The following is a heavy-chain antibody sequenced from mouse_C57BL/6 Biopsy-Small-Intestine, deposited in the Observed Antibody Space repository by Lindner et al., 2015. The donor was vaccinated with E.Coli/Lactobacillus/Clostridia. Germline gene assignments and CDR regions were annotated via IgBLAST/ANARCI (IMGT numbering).Heavy chain of an antibody. CDR3: ARGGFYYYGSSYYFDY. CDR1: GYSITSGYD. CDR2: ISYSGST. Sequence: VQLQESGPGMVKPSQSLSLTCTVTGYSITSGYDWHWIRHFPGNKLEWMGYISYSGSTNYNPSLKGRISITHDTSKNHFFLKLNSVTTEDTATYYCARGGFYYYGSSYYFDYWGQGTTLTVSS. V-gene: IGHV3-1*01. J-gene: IGHJ2*01. D-gene: IGHD1-1*01.